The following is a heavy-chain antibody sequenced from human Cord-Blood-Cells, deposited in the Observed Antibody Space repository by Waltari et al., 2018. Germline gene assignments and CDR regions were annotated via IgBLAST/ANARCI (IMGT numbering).Heavy chain of an antibody. V-gene: IGHV1-69*01. D-gene: IGHD3-9*01. CDR3: ASSRYYDMTGYSPFDY. Sequence: QVQLVQSGAEVKKPGSSVKVSCKASGGTFSSYAISWVRQAPGQGLEWMGGFIPIFGTANYAQKFQGRVTITADESTSTAYMELSSLRSEDTAVYYCASSRYYDMTGYSPFDYWGQGTLVTVSS. J-gene: IGHJ4*02. CDR2: FIPIFGTA. CDR1: GGTFSSYA.